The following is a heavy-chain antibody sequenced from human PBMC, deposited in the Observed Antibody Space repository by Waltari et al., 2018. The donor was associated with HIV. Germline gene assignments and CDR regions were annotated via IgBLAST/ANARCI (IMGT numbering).Heavy chain of an antibody. CDR1: GFTFSDYY. V-gene: IGHV3-11*05. Sequence: QVHLVESGGDLVKPGGSLRLPCVASGFTFSDYYTTWIRQAPGKRLDGVSYIAVSSAYTNYGDSVKCRFTMSRDDAKKSLFLQMKSLRPEDTAVYYCARVARGLRQGTFDIWGQGTMVTVSS. CDR3: ARVARGLRQGTFDI. J-gene: IGHJ3*02. D-gene: IGHD4-17*01. CDR2: IAVSSAYT.